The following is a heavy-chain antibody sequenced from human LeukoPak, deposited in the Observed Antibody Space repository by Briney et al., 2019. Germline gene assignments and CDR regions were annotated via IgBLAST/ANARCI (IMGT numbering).Heavy chain of an antibody. CDR1: GGSFSGYY. J-gene: IGHJ5*02. CDR3: ARHTGYCTNGVCYTPRNWFDP. CDR2: IDHSGST. D-gene: IGHD2-8*01. Sequence: PSETLSLTCAVYGGSFSGYYWSWIRQPPGKGLEWIGEIDHSGSTNYNPSLKSRVTISVDTSKNQFSLKLSSVTAADTAVYYCARHTGYCTNGVCYTPRNWFDPWGQGTLVTVSS. V-gene: IGHV4-34*01.